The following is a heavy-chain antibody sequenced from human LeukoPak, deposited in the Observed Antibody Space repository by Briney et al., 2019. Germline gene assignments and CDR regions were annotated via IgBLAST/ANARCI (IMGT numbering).Heavy chain of an antibody. V-gene: IGHV1-18*01. CDR3: ARAIIVGATHRADAFDI. D-gene: IGHD1-26*01. J-gene: IGHJ3*02. CDR2: ISAYNGNT. CDR1: GYTFTSYG. Sequence: ASVKVSCKASGYTFTSYGISWVRQAPGQGLEWMGRISAYNGNTNYAQKLQGRVTMTTDTSTSTAYMELRSLRSDDTAVYYCARAIIVGATHRADAFDIWGQGTMVTVSS.